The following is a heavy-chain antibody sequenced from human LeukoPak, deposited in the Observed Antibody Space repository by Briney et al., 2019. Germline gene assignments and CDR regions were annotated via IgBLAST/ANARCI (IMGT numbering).Heavy chain of an antibody. V-gene: IGHV1-2*02. D-gene: IGHD2-15*01. J-gene: IGHJ5*02. CDR3: ARGYCTGGSSTGAWFDP. Sequence: ASVKVSCKASGYPFTGYHIHWVRQAPGQGLEWMGWINPNSGGTNYAQKFQGRVTMTRDTSISTAYIELNSLRSDDTAVYYCARGYCTGGSSTGAWFDPWGQGTLVTVSS. CDR2: INPNSGGT. CDR1: GYPFTGYH.